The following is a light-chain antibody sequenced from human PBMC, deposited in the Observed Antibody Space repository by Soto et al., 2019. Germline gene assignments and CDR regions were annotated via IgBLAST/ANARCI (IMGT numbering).Light chain of an antibody. V-gene: IGKV3-20*01. J-gene: IGKJ2*01. CDR2: AAS. CDR3: QQYGSSPPRYT. CDR1: QSVSSSS. Sequence: PWERATLSCRTSQSVSSSSLAWYQQKPGQAPRLLIYAASSRATGIPDRFSGSGSGTDFTLTISRLEPEDFAMYYCQQYGSSPPRYTFGQGTKLEIK.